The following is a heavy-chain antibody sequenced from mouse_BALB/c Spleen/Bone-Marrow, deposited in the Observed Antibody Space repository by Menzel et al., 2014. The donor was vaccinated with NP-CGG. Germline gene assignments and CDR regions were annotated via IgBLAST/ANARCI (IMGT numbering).Heavy chain of an antibody. D-gene: IGHD1-1*01. J-gene: IGHJ2*01. V-gene: IGHV1-37*01. Sequence: EVQLQQSGPELVKPVASVKISCKASGYSFTGYFMNWVKQSHGKSLYWLGRINPSNGDTFYTQKFKVKATLTVDKSSSTDHMELLSQTAEDSAVYYCGRGDVYKGDFDRWRLGTTLTVSS. CDR3: GRGDVYKGDFDR. CDR2: INPSNGDT. CDR1: GYSFTGYF.